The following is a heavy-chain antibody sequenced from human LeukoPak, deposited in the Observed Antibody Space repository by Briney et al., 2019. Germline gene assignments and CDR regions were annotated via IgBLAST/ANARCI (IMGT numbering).Heavy chain of an antibody. CDR1: GYTFTSYY. CDR2: INPSGGST. D-gene: IGHD6-13*01. CDR3: ARGGYSSSWYGWFDP. J-gene: IGHJ5*02. Sequence: GASVKVSCKASGYTFTSYYMHWVRQAPGQGLEWMGIINPSGGSTNYAQKFQGRVTMTRATSTSTVYMELSSLRSEDTAVYYCARGGYSSSWYGWFDPWGQGTLVTVSS. V-gene: IGHV1-46*01.